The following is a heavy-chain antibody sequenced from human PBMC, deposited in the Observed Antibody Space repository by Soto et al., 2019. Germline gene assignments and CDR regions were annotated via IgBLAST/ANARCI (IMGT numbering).Heavy chain of an antibody. J-gene: IGHJ6*02. D-gene: IGHD3-3*01. V-gene: IGHV4-30-2*01. CDR1: NGSISSGGYS. CDR3: ARDPPAPAPRWSV. CDR2: IYPTGKT. Sequence: LSLTCTVSNGSISSGGYSWSWIRQTPGKGLEWIGYIYPTGKTYYNPSLKNRATLSIDTSQNQFSLQLTSVTAADTAVYYCARDPPAPAPRWSVWSHGTAAAVS.